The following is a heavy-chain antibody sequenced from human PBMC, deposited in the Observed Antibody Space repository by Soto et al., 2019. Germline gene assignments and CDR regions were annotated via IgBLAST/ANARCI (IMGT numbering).Heavy chain of an antibody. Sequence: QVQLQESGPGLVKPSQTLSLTCTVSGGSINSDAFYWSWIRQHPGKGLEYIGYTYYSWSTYYNPSLKSRVTISVDTTKNQFSLKLSSVTAADTAVYYCARETYYDLLTWAYSYHGMDVWGQGTTVTVSS. J-gene: IGHJ6*02. V-gene: IGHV4-31*03. CDR3: ARETYYDLLTWAYSYHGMDV. D-gene: IGHD3-9*01. CDR1: GGSINSDAFY. CDR2: TYYSWST.